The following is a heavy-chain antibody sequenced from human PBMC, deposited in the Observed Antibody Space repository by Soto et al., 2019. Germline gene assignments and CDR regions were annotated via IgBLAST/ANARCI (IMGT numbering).Heavy chain of an antibody. CDR3: ARDPKTSGGQHWAFNYFDS. Sequence: SLRLSCAASGFSVSISPMHWVRQAPGKGPEWVALISYDGTNKFYADSVKGRFTISRDNSKSTLYLQVDSLRPEDAAVYYCARDPKTSGGQHWAFNYFDSWGQGTLVTVPS. D-gene: IGHD7-27*01. J-gene: IGHJ4*02. CDR2: ISYDGTNK. V-gene: IGHV3-30-3*01. CDR1: GFSVSISP.